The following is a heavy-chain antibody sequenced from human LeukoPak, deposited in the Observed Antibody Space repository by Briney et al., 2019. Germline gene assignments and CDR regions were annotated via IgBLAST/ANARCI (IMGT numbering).Heavy chain of an antibody. CDR1: GGSISSGGYS. CDR3: ARVNLSSIAAAGLPVDY. Sequence: SETLSLTCAVSGGSISSGGYSWSWIRQPPGKVLEWIGYIYYSGSTYYNPSLKSRVTISVDTSKNQFSLKLSSVTAADTAVYYCARVNLSSIAAAGLPVDYWGQGTLVTVSS. D-gene: IGHD6-13*01. V-gene: IGHV4-30-4*07. J-gene: IGHJ4*02. CDR2: IYYSGST.